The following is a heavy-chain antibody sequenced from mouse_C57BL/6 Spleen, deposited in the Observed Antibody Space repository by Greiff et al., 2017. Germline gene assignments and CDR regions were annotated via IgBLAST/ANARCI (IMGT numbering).Heavy chain of an antibody. Sequence: VQLQQPGAELVKPGASVKLSCKASGYTFTSYWMHWVKQRPGQGLEWIGMIHPNSGSTNYNEKFKSKATLTVDKSSSTAYMQLSSLTSEDSAVYYCARPYSITTVVDSWFAYWGQGTLVTVSA. J-gene: IGHJ3*01. CDR2: IHPNSGST. CDR3: ARPYSITTVVDSWFAY. D-gene: IGHD1-1*01. V-gene: IGHV1-64*01. CDR1: GYTFTSYW.